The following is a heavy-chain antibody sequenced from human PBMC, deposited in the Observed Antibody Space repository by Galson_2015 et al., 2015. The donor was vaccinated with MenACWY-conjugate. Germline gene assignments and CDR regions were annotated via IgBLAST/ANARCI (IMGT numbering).Heavy chain of an antibody. Sequence: SLRLSCATSGFTFSSYWMTWVRQAPGKGLEWVANIKGDGSVKYYVDSVKGRFTIPRDNAQNSLYLQMNSLRAEDTAVYHCARDRTYRDGNAYYDAFDIWGQGTAVTVSS. CDR3: ARDRTYRDGNAYYDAFDI. CDR2: IKGDGSVK. J-gene: IGHJ3*02. CDR1: GFTFSSYW. D-gene: IGHD3-16*01. V-gene: IGHV3-7*03.